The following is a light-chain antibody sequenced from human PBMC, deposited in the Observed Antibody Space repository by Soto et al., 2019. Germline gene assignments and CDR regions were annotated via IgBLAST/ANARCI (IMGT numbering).Light chain of an antibody. J-gene: IGLJ1*01. CDR3: SSYRSINTLVV. Sequence: QSALTQPASVSGSPGQSITISCTGTSSDVGGYNFVSWYQQHPGKGPKLIISNVSERPSGVSDRFSGSKSGNTASLAISGLQTDDEADYYCSSYRSINTLVVFGTGTKLTVL. V-gene: IGLV2-14*03. CDR2: NVS. CDR1: SSDVGGYNF.